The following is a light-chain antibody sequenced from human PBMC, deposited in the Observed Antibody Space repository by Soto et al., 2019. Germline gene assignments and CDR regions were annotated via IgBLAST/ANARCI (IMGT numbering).Light chain of an antibody. CDR2: GAS. V-gene: IGKV3-15*01. J-gene: IGKJ1*01. CDR3: QQDNNWPGT. CDR1: QSVRSN. Sequence: EIVMTQFPATLAVSPKECGTLSCRASQSVRSNLAWYQQKPGQAPRLLIYGASTRATGIPARFSGSGSGTEFTLTISSLQSEDFAVYYCQQDNNWPGTFGQGTKVDIK.